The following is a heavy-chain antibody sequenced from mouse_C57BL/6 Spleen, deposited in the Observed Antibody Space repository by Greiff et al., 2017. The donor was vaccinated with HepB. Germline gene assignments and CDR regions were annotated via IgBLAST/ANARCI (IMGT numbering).Heavy chain of an antibody. CDR3: ARDWGYYAMDY. J-gene: IGHJ4*01. Sequence: EVHLVESGGGLVKPGGSLKLSCAASGFTFSDYGMHWVRQAPEKGLEWVAYISSGSSTIYYADTVKGRFTISRDNAKNTLFLQMTSLRSEDTAMYYCARDWGYYAMDYWGQGTSVTVSS. CDR1: GFTFSDYG. CDR2: ISSGSSTI. V-gene: IGHV5-17*01. D-gene: IGHD4-1*01.